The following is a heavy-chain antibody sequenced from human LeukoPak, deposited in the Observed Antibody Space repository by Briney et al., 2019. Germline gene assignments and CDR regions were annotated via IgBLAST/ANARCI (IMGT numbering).Heavy chain of an antibody. CDR3: AWVEGVGDGFDY. CDR2: INPSGGST. J-gene: IGHJ4*02. Sequence: ASVKLSCKASGSTFTSYYVHWVGQARGQRLEGMGIINPSGGSTSYAQTFQGRVTMTRDASTSKGNMELSSLRSGDTAVYYCAWVEGVGDGFDYWGQGTLVTVSS. V-gene: IGHV1-46*01. CDR1: GSTFTSYY. D-gene: IGHD5-24*01.